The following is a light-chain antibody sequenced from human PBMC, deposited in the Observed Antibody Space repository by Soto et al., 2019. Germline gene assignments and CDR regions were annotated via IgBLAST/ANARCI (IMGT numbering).Light chain of an antibody. Sequence: QSALTQPPSAFGSPGQTVTISCTGTSMDIGGYDVGSWHQVRPGEAPQLFIDNADGVPSGLPARFSGSKSGNTASLTVSGLLAVDEADYYCSLYAATTSCVFASSTKAPVL. CDR1: SMDIGGYDV. V-gene: IGLV2-8*01. J-gene: IGLJ1*01. CDR2: NAD. CDR3: SLYAATTSCV.